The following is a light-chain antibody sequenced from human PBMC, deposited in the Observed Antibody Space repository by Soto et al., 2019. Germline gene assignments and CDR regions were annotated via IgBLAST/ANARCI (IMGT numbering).Light chain of an antibody. CDR2: GAS. Sequence: EIGLTQSPGKLFLSPGERATLSCGASQSVSSSYLAWYQQKDGQAPRLLIYGASSRATGIPDRFSGSGSGTDFTLTISRLEPEDFAVYYCQQYVSSPRTFGQGTKVDI. CDR1: QSVSSSY. V-gene: IGKV3-20*01. CDR3: QQYVSSPRT. J-gene: IGKJ1*01.